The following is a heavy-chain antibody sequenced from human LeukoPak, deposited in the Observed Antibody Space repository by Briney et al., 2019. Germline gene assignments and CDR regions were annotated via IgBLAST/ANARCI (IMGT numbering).Heavy chain of an antibody. CDR3: ASVVVPWYMDV. CDR2: ISNSGGTT. D-gene: IGHD2-15*01. V-gene: IGHV3-23*01. CDR1: GFTFSSYA. J-gene: IGHJ6*03. Sequence: GGSLRLSCAASGFTFSSYAMSWVRQAPGKGLEWVSTISNSGGTTYYADSVKGRFTTSRDNAKNTLYLEMNSLRAEHTAVYYCASVVVPWYMDVWGKGTTVTISS.